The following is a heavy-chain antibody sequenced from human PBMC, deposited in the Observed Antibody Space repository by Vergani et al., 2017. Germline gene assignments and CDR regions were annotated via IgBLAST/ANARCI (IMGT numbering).Heavy chain of an antibody. CDR3: AKDGGYVVVPAAQSWYFDY. CDR1: GFTFSSYW. Sequence: EVQLVESGGGLVQPGGSLRLSCAASGFTFSSYWMSWVRQAPGKGLEWVANIKQDGSEKYYVDSVKGRFTISRDNAKNSLYLQMNSLRAEDTAVYYCAKDGGYVVVPAAQSWYFDYWGQGTLVTVSS. CDR2: IKQDGSEK. V-gene: IGHV3-7*03. J-gene: IGHJ4*02. D-gene: IGHD2-2*01.